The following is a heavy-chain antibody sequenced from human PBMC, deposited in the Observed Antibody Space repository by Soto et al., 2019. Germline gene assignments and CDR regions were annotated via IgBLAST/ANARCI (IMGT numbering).Heavy chain of an antibody. V-gene: IGHV5-51*01. CDR3: ARSQDTAMPIGDAFAI. CDR1: GYSFTSYW. Sequence: GYSFTSYWIGWVRQMPGKGLEWMGIIYPGDSDTRYSPSFQGQVTISADKSISTAYLQWSSLKASDTAMYYCARSQDTAMPIGDAFAIWVQGTMVTVSS. CDR2: IYPGDSDT. D-gene: IGHD5-18*01. J-gene: IGHJ3*02.